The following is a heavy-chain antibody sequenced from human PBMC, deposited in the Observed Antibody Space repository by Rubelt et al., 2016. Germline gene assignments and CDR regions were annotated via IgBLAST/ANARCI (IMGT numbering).Heavy chain of an antibody. CDR3: ARDKSSSWSGYFYGMDV. CDR1: GFTFSSYA. CDR2: ISYDGSNK. J-gene: IGHJ6*02. D-gene: IGHD6-6*01. Sequence: VQLVESGGGLVQPGRSLRLSCAASGFTFSSYAMHWVRQAPGKGLEWVAVISYDGSNKYYADSVKGRFTISRDNSKNTLYLQMNSLRAEDTAVYYCARDKSSSWSGYFYGMDVWGQGTTVIVSS. V-gene: IGHV3-30*04.